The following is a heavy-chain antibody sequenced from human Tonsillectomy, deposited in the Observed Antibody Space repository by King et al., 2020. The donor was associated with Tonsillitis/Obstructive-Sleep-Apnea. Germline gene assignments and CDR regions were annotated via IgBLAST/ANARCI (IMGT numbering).Heavy chain of an antibody. CDR2: IYYSGST. D-gene: IGHD2-15*01. Sequence: VQLQESGPGLVKPSETLSLTCTVSGGSISTYYWSWIRQPPGKGLEWIGYIYYSGSTNYNPSLKSRVTISVDTSKNQFSLKLSSVTAADTAVYYCACASGYCSGGCCYWYFDLWGRGTLVTVSS. J-gene: IGHJ2*01. CDR3: ACASGYCSGGCCYWYFDL. CDR1: GGSISTYY. V-gene: IGHV4-59*01.